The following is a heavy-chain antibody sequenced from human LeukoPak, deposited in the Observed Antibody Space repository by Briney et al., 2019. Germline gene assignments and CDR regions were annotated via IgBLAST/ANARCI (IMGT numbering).Heavy chain of an antibody. CDR3: ARDNTTGTLDY. Sequence: GGSLRLSCAASGFTFSSYSMNWVRQAPGKGLEWVSYISSSSSTIYYADSVKGRFTISRDNAKNSLYLQMNSLRAEDTAVYYCARDNTTGTLDYWGQGTLVTVSS. CDR1: GFTFSSYS. D-gene: IGHD1-1*01. J-gene: IGHJ4*02. CDR2: ISSSSSTI. V-gene: IGHV3-48*01.